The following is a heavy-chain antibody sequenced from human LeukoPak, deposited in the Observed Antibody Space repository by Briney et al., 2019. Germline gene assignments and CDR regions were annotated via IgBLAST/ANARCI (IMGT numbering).Heavy chain of an antibody. CDR1: GYSISSGNY. Sequence: RASETLSLTCAVSGYSISSGNYWGWIRQPPGKGLEWIGNIYHSGSTYYNPSLKSRVTISIDTSKNQFFLKLSSVTAADTAVYYCARVRSSCYQFDYWGQGTLVTVSS. V-gene: IGHV4-38-2*01. CDR2: IYHSGST. D-gene: IGHD2-2*01. J-gene: IGHJ4*02. CDR3: ARVRSSCYQFDY.